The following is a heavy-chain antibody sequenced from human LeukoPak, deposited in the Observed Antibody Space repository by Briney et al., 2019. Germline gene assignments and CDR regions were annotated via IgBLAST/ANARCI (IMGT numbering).Heavy chain of an antibody. V-gene: IGHV4-59*08. CDR2: IYSSGYT. J-gene: IGHJ6*02. CDR1: NGSISSHY. CDR3: AISTYHLIYGMDV. Sequence: SETLSLTCTVSNGSISSHYWSWIRQPPGKGLEWIGLIYSSGYTNYNPSLKSRVTISVDTSKNQFSLKLSSVTAADTAVYYCAISTYHLIYGMDVWGQGTTVTVSS. D-gene: IGHD1-14*01.